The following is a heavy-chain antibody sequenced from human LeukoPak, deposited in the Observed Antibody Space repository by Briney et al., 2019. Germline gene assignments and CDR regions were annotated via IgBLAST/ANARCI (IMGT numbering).Heavy chain of an antibody. D-gene: IGHD2-21*01. CDR3: ARDPEAYCGGDCSDY. Sequence: GGSLRLSCAASGFTFSSYEMNWVRQAPGKGLEWVSYISSSGSTIYYADSVKGRFTISRDNAKNTLYLQMNSLRAEDTAVYYCARDPEAYCGGDCSDYWGQGTLVTVSS. CDR2: ISSSGSTI. J-gene: IGHJ4*02. CDR1: GFTFSSYE. V-gene: IGHV3-48*03.